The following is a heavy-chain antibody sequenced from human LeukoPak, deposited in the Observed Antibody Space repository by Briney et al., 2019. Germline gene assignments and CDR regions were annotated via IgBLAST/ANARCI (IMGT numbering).Heavy chain of an antibody. D-gene: IGHD2-2*01. Sequence: PSETLSLTCAVYGGSFSGYYWSWIRQPPGKGLEWIGEINHSGSTNYNPSLKSRVTISVDTSKNQFSLKLSSVTAADTAVYYCARGRGPGRVVVPAATWFDPWGQGTLVTVSS. V-gene: IGHV4-34*01. CDR2: INHSGST. CDR1: GGSFSGYY. CDR3: ARGRGPGRVVVPAATWFDP. J-gene: IGHJ5*02.